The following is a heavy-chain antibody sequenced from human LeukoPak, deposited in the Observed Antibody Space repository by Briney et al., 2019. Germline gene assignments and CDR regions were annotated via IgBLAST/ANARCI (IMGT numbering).Heavy chain of an antibody. CDR3: ARDCYGSGSYHDAFDI. CDR1: GGSISSYY. V-gene: IGHV4-4*07. Sequence: SETLSLTCTVSGGSISSYYWSWIRQPAGKGLEWIGRIYTSGSTNYNPSLKSRVTISVDTSKNQFSLKLSSVTAADTAVYYCARDCYGSGSYHDAFDIWGQGTMVTVSS. D-gene: IGHD3-10*01. CDR2: IYTSGST. J-gene: IGHJ3*02.